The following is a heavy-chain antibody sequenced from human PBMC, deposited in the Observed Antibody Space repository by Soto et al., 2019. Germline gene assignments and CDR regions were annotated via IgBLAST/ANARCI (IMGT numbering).Heavy chain of an antibody. CDR3: ARDIDAFDI. Sequence: PGGSLRLSCAASGFTFISNYMIWVRQAPGEGLELVSVIYIVGXTXYXXXFXXXXXXXIHXSNNAXXLXXXXXXAXXTAVYYCARDIDAFDIWGQGTMVTVS. CDR1: GFTFISNY. CDR2: IYIVGXT. J-gene: IGHJ3*02. V-gene: IGHV3-53*04.